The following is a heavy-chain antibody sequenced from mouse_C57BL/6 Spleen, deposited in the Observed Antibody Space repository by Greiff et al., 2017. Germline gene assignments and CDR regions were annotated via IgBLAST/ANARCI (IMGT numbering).Heavy chain of an antibody. D-gene: IGHD1-1*01. V-gene: IGHV1-19*01. CDR1: GYTFTDYY. CDR3: ARWVGSSAFDY. CDR2: INPYNGGT. J-gene: IGHJ2*01. Sequence: VQLQQSGPVLVKPGASVKMSCKASGYTFTDYYMNWVKQSHGKSLEWIGVINPYNGGTSYNQKFKGKATLTVDKSSSTAYMELNSLTSEDSAVYYCARWVGSSAFDYWGQGTTLTVSS.